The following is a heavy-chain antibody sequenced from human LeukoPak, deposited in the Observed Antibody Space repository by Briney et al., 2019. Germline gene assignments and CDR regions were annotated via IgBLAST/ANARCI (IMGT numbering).Heavy chain of an antibody. J-gene: IGHJ5*02. CDR1: GGSISSYY. Sequence: SETQSLTCTVSGGSISSYYWSWIRQPPGKGLEWIGYIYYSGSTNYNPSLKSRVTMSVDTSKNQFSLKLSSVTAADTAVYYCARGTYYYDSSGYRFDPWGQGTLVTVSS. CDR2: IYYSGST. CDR3: ARGTYYYDSSGYRFDP. D-gene: IGHD3-22*01. V-gene: IGHV4-59*12.